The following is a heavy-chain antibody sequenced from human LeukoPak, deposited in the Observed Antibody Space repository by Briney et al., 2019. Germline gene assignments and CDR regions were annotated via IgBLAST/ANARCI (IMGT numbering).Heavy chain of an antibody. V-gene: IGHV1-18*01. Sequence: ASVKVSCKASGYTFTSYGISWVRQAPGQGLEWMGWISAYNGNTNYAQKLQGRVTMTRDTSTSTVYMELSSLRSEDTAVYYCARDPGYSGGGYWGQGTLVTVSS. CDR1: GYTFTSYG. CDR3: ARDPGYSGGGY. D-gene: IGHD5-18*01. CDR2: ISAYNGNT. J-gene: IGHJ4*02.